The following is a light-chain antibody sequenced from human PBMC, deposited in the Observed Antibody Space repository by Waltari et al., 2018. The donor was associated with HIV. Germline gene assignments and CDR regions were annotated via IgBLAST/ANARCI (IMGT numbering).Light chain of an antibody. CDR2: EVT. V-gene: IGLV2-8*01. J-gene: IGLJ2*01. CDR3: SSYAGSSNLRV. Sequence: QSALTQPPSASGSPVQSVTISCTGPSSDVGGYNYVSWYQQHPGKAPKLMIYEVTKRPSGVPDRFSGSKSGNTASLTVSGLQAEDEADYYCSSYAGSSNLRVFGGGTKLTVL. CDR1: SSDVGGYNY.